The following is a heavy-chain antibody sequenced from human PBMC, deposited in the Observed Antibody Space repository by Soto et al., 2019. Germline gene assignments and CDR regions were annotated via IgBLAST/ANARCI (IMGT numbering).Heavy chain of an antibody. Sequence: EVQLVESGGGLVQPGGSLRLSCAASGFTISGNAMNWVRQAPGRGLEWVSYISSSSTNIHYADSVRGRFTISRDNAKNSLYLQMNRLRDEDTAVYRCARDLSRGSKWYYYMYVWGKGTTVSVSS. CDR3: ARDLSRGSKWYYYMYV. J-gene: IGHJ6*03. CDR2: ISSSSTNI. D-gene: IGHD3-22*01. CDR1: GFTISGNA. V-gene: IGHV3-48*02.